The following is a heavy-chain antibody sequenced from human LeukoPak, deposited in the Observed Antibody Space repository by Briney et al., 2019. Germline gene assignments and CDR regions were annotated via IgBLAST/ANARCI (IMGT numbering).Heavy chain of an antibody. V-gene: IGHV3-23*01. D-gene: IGHD5/OR15-5a*01. J-gene: IGHJ4*02. Sequence: GGSLRLSCAASGFTFSSYAMSWVRQAPGKGLEWVSAISGSGGSTYYADSVKGRFIISRDNSKNTLYLQMNSLRAEDTAVYYCAKSLSDYGDYDVYWGQGTLVTVSS. CDR1: GFTFSSYA. CDR2: ISGSGGST. CDR3: AKSLSDYGDYDVY.